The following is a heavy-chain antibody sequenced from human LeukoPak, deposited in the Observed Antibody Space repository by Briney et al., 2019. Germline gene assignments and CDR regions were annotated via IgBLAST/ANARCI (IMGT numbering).Heavy chain of an antibody. V-gene: IGHV3-23*01. CDR1: GFTFSTNV. D-gene: IGHD1-1*01. J-gene: IGHJ4*02. Sequence: PGGSLRLSCAASGFTFSTNVMSWVRQAPGKGLEWVSGISDSGGSTYYADSVKGRFTISRDNSKNTLYLQMNSLRAEDTAVYYCAKNGYAPSWGQGTLVTVSS. CDR3: AKNGYAPS. CDR2: ISDSGGST.